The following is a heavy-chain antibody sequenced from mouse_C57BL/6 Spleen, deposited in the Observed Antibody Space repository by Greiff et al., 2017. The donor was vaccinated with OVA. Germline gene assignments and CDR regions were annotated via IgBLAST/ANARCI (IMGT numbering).Heavy chain of an antibody. Sequence: EVQLQESGGGLVKPGGSLKLSCAASGFTFSDYGMHWVAYISSGSSTIYYADTVKGRFNISRDNAKNTLFLQMTSRRSEDTAMYYGARPDGIVTTYLDDWGQGTTLTVSS. J-gene: IGHJ2*01. D-gene: IGHD2-5*01. V-gene: IGHV5-17*01. CDR2: ISSGSSTI. CDR3: ARPDGIVTTYLDD. CDR1: GFTFSDYG.